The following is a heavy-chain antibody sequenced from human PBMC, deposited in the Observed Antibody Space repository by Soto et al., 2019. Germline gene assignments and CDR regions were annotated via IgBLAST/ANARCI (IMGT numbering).Heavy chain of an antibody. J-gene: IGHJ4*02. D-gene: IGHD2-15*01. CDR2: IKQDGSEK. V-gene: IGHV3-7*05. CDR1: GFTFSSYW. Sequence: EVQLVESGGGLVQPGGSLRLSCAASGFTFSSYWMSWVRQAPGKGLEWVANIKQDGSEKYYVDSVKGRFTISRDNAQNSLDLQMNSLRAEDTAIYYCACSRTFDYWGQGTLVTVSS. CDR3: ACSRTFDY.